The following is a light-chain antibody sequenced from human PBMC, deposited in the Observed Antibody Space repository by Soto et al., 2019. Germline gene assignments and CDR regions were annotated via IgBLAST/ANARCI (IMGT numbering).Light chain of an antibody. CDR2: DAS. CDR3: QQRSNWLFT. CDR1: QSVSSY. V-gene: IGKV3-11*01. J-gene: IGKJ3*01. Sequence: EIVLTQSPATLSLSPGERATLSCRASQSVSSYLAWYQQKPGQAPRLLISDASNRATGIPARFSGSGSGTDFTLTISSLEPEDFAVYYCQQRSNWLFTFGAGTKVDIK.